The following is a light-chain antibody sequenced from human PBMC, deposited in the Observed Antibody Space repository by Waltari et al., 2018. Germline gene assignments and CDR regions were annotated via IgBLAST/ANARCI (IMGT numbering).Light chain of an antibody. Sequence: EMVLTQAPDTLSISPGESATLSCRVSLSISKYLAWYQQKPVQAPRLLIYHGISRSTGIPDWFSGSGFGTDFSLTISRLEPEDFAVYYCQHYVSLPATFGQGTKLEIK. J-gene: IGKJ1*01. CDR1: LSISKY. V-gene: IGKV3-20*01. CDR2: HGI. CDR3: QHYVSLPAT.